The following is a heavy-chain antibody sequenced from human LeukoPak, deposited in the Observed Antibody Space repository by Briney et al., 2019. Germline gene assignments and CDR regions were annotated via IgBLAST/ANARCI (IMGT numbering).Heavy chain of an antibody. J-gene: IGHJ4*02. V-gene: IGHV4-59*08. CDR1: AGSISNYH. CDR3: ARLGDYCFDY. Sequence: SETLSLTCTVAAGSISNYHWSWIRQPPGKGLEWIGYIYYSGSTNFNPSLKSRVTMSVDTSKNQFSLKLSSVTAADTAVYYCARLGDYCFDYWGQGTLVTVSS. CDR2: IYYSGST. D-gene: IGHD2/OR15-2a*01.